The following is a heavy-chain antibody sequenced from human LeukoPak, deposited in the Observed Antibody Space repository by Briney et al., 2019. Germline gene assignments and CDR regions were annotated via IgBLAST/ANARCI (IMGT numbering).Heavy chain of an antibody. J-gene: IGHJ4*02. CDR1: GYTFTSYY. V-gene: IGHV1-18*04. Sequence: ASVKVSCKASGYTFTSYYMHWVRQAPGQGLEWMGWISAYNGNTNYAQKLQGRVTMTTDTSTSTAYMELRSLRSDDTAVYYCARDRMVDGSTLWGQGTLVTVSS. D-gene: IGHD2-8*01. CDR3: ARDRMVDGSTL. CDR2: ISAYNGNT.